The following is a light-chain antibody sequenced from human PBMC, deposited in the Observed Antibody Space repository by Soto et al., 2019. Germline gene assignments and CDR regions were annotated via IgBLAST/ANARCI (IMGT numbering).Light chain of an antibody. CDR3: CSYAGSSTWV. CDR2: EVS. Sequence: QSPLTQPASVSGSPGQSITISCTGTSSDVGRYNLVSWYQQHPGKAPKLMIYEVSKRPSGVSNRFSGSKSGNTASLTISGLQAEDEADYYCCSYAGSSTWVFGGGTQLTVL. J-gene: IGLJ3*02. V-gene: IGLV2-23*02. CDR1: SSDVGRYNL.